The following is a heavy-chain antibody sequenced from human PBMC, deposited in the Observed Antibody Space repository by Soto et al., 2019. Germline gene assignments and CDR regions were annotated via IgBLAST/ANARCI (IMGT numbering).Heavy chain of an antibody. CDR1: GGSISSYY. CDR2: IYYSGST. CDR3: ASGGYCSVGSCYYSFCYGMDV. Sequence: SETLSLTCTVSGGSISSYYWSWIRQPPGKGLEWIGYIYYSGSTNYNPSLKSRVTISVDTSKNQFSLKLSSVTAADTAVYYCASGGYCSVGSCYYSFCYGMDVWGQETTVTV. D-gene: IGHD2-15*01. J-gene: IGHJ6*02. V-gene: IGHV4-59*01.